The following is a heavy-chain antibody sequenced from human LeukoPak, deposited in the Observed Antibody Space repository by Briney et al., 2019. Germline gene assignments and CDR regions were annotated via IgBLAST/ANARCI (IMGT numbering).Heavy chain of an antibody. CDR2: ILPDGSAK. Sequence: GGSLRLSCAASGFTFSSYWMSWVRQAPGKGLEWVANILPDGSAKNYVDSVKGRFIISRDNAKNSVSLQMNSLRAEDTAVYYCARDPSVGAFDIWGQGTMVTVSS. CDR1: GFTFSSYW. J-gene: IGHJ3*02. V-gene: IGHV3-7*01. D-gene: IGHD4-23*01. CDR3: ARDPSVGAFDI.